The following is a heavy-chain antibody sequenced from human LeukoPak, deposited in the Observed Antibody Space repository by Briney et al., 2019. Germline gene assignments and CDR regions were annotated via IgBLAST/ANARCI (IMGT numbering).Heavy chain of an antibody. D-gene: IGHD5-24*01. V-gene: IGHV3-21*01. CDR3: ARDTLDGYNLLFDY. Sequence: PGRSLRLSCAASGFTFSSYSMNWVRQAPGKGLEWVSSISSSSSYIYYADSVKGRFTISRDNAKNSLYLQMSSLRAEDTAVYYCARDTLDGYNLLFDYWGQGTLVTVSS. CDR2: ISSSSSYI. CDR1: GFTFSSYS. J-gene: IGHJ4*02.